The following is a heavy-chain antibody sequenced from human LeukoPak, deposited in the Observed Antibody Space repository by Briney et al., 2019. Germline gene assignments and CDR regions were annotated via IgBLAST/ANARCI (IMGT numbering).Heavy chain of an antibody. V-gene: IGHV4-59*01. CDR3: ARQSKFYCTNGVCYITADSSRRYNWFDP. CDR2: IYYSGST. J-gene: IGHJ5*02. Sequence: SETLSLTCTVSGGSISSYYWSWIRQPPGKGLEWIGYIYYSGSTNYNPSLKSRVTISVDTSKNQFSLKLSSVTAADTAVYYCARQSKFYCTNGVCYITADSSRRYNWFDPWGQGTLVTVSS. D-gene: IGHD2-8*01. CDR1: GGSISSYY.